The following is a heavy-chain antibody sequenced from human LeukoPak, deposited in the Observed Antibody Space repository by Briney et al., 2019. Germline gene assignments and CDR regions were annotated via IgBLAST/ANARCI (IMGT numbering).Heavy chain of an antibody. Sequence: GESLKISCAASGFTFSSYAMSWVRQAPGKGLEWVSAISGSGGSTYYADSVKGRFTISRDNSKNTLYLQMNSLRAEDTAVYYCAKDLYPSYDILTGYYGGAFDIWGQGTMVTVSS. V-gene: IGHV3-23*01. CDR2: ISGSGGST. CDR3: AKDLYPSYDILTGYYGGAFDI. J-gene: IGHJ3*02. CDR1: GFTFSSYA. D-gene: IGHD3-9*01.